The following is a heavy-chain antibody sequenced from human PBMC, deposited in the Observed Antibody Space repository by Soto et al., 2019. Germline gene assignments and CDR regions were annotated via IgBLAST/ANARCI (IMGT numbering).Heavy chain of an antibody. J-gene: IGHJ6*02. CDR2: ISYDGSNK. D-gene: IGHD3-10*01. Sequence: GGSLRLSCAASGFTFSSYGMHWVRQAPGKGLEWVAVISYDGSNKYYADSVKGRFTISRDNSKNTLYLQMNSLRAEDTAVYYCAKDRVVLLWFGEFSMDVWGQGTTVTVSS. CDR3: AKDRVVLLWFGEFSMDV. CDR1: GFTFSSYG. V-gene: IGHV3-30*18.